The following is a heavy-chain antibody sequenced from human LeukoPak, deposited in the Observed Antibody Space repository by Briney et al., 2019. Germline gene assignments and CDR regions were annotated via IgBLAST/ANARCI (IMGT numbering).Heavy chain of an antibody. CDR3: ARASITMVRGVLDP. V-gene: IGHV1-18*04. D-gene: IGHD3-10*01. CDR2: ISAYNGNT. CDR1: GYTFTSYG. Sequence: GASVEVSCKASGYTFTSYGISWVRQAPGQGLEWMGWISAYNGNTNYAQKLQGRVTMTTDTSTSTAYMGLRSLRSDDTAVYYCARASITMVRGVLDPWGQGTLVTVSS. J-gene: IGHJ5*02.